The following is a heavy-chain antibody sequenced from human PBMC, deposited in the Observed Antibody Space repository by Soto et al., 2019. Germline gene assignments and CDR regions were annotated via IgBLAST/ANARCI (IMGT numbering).Heavy chain of an antibody. D-gene: IGHD1-26*01. CDR3: AAGGGLPRYY. CDR1: GGSISSGGYS. V-gene: IGHV4-30-2*01. Sequence: QLQLQESGSGLVKPSQTLSLTCAVSGGSISSGGYSWSWIRQPPGKGLEWIGYIYHSGSTYYNPSPTSRVTIPVARSKNQFSLKLSSVTAADTAVYYCAAGGGLPRYYWGQGTLVTVSS. J-gene: IGHJ4*02. CDR2: IYHSGST.